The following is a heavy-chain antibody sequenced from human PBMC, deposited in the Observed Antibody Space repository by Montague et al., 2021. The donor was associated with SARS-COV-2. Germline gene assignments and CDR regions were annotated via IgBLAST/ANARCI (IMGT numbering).Heavy chain of an antibody. CDR2: IYSSGST. D-gene: IGHD4-17*01. CDR3: ARDYGDYSYYYGLDV. CDR1: GDSIRSGSYY. Sequence: TLSLTCTVSGDSIRSGSYYWSWIRQPAGKGLEWIGRIYSSGSTNYNPSLKSRVTMSVDTSKNQFSLKVSSVTAADTAVYNCARDYGDYSYYYGLDVWGQGTTVTVSS. V-gene: IGHV4-61*02. J-gene: IGHJ6*02.